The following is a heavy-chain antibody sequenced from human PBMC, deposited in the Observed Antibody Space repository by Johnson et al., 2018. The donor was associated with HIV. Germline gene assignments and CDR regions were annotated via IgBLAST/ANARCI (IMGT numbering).Heavy chain of an antibody. CDR1: GFIFSSYG. V-gene: IGHV3-33*01. D-gene: IGHD5-18*01. CDR2: IWSDGSNK. Sequence: QVQLVESGGGVVQPGRSVRLSCAASGFIFSSYGMQWVRQAPGKGLEWVAVIWSDGSNKYYADSVKGRFTISRDTAKNTLYLQMNSLRVEDTAVYYCARDQRGGYSYGDAFDFWGQGTVVSVST. CDR3: ARDQRGGYSYGDAFDF. J-gene: IGHJ3*01.